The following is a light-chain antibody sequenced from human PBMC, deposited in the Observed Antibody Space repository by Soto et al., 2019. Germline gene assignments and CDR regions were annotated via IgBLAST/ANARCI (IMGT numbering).Light chain of an antibody. CDR2: AAS. J-gene: IGKJ3*01. CDR3: QQFNSDPFT. V-gene: IGKV1-9*01. CDR1: QGITND. Sequence: DIQLTQSPSFLSASVGDRVTITCRASQGITNDLAWYQQKPGKAPKLLIYAASSLQRGAPSTFSGSGFGTEFTLTISSLQPEEFATYVCQQFNSDPFTFGPGTTVDFK.